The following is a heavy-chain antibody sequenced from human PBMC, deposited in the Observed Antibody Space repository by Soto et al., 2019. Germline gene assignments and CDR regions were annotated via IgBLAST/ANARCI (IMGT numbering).Heavy chain of an antibody. D-gene: IGHD1-26*01. J-gene: IGHJ4*02. CDR3: ARVEYSGSYSWYYFDY. CDR1: GGSISSGGYY. Sequence: PSETLSLTCTVSGGSISSGGYYWSWIRQHPGKGLEWIGYIYYSGSTYYNPSLKSRVTISVDTSKNQFSLKLSSVTAADTAVYYCARVEYSGSYSWYYFDYWGQGTLVTVSS. V-gene: IGHV4-31*03. CDR2: IYYSGST.